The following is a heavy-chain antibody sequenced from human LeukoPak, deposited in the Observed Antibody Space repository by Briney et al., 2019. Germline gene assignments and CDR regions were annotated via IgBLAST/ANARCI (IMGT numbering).Heavy chain of an antibody. CDR1: GFTVSSNY. J-gene: IGHJ2*01. Sequence: PGGSLRLSCAASGFTVSSNYMNWVRQAPGKGLEWVSVINSGGNAYHADSVKGRFTISRDNSKNMLYLQMNSLRAEDTAVYYCARSQGGTMSLRHFDLWGRGTLVTVSS. V-gene: IGHV3-53*01. D-gene: IGHD3-22*01. CDR2: INSGGNA. CDR3: ARSQGGTMSLRHFDL.